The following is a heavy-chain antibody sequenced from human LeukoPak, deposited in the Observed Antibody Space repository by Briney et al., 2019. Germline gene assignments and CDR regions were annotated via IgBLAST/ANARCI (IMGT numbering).Heavy chain of an antibody. Sequence: GGPLGLSCAASGFTVSSNYMSWVRQAPGKGPEWVSVIYSGGSTYYADSVKGRFTISRDDSKNTLYLQMNSLRAEDTAVYYCARDSIGKSWGQGTLVTVSS. CDR2: IYSGGST. CDR3: ARDSIGKS. V-gene: IGHV3-66*01. J-gene: IGHJ4*02. CDR1: GFTVSSNY.